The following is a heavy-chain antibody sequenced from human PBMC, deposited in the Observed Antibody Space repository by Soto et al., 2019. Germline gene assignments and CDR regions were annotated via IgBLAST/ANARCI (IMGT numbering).Heavy chain of an antibody. CDR1: GFTFSSYA. CDR3: AKTTYYDYIWGSYVRWLGFDP. CDR2: ISGSGGST. D-gene: IGHD3-16*01. Sequence: PGGSLRLSCAASGFTFSSYAMSWVRQAPGKGLEWVSAISGSGGSTYYADSVKGRFTISRDNSKNTLYLQMNSLRAEDTAVYYCAKTTYYDYIWGSYVRWLGFDPWGQGTLVTVSS. V-gene: IGHV3-23*01. J-gene: IGHJ5*02.